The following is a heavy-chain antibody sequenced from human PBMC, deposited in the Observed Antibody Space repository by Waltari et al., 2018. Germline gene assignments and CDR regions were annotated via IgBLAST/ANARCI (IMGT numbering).Heavy chain of an antibody. CDR3: ARDWGSIY. D-gene: IGHD3-16*01. V-gene: IGHV1-2*02. Sequence: QVQLVQSGAEVKKPGASVKVSCKGSGYSFNGYYIQWVRQAPGQGLEWMGWINPDSGDTNSAQKFQGRVTMTRDTSITTAYMELRSLRSDDTAVYFCARDWGSIYWGQGTLVTVSS. CDR1: GYSFNGYY. CDR2: INPDSGDT. J-gene: IGHJ4*02.